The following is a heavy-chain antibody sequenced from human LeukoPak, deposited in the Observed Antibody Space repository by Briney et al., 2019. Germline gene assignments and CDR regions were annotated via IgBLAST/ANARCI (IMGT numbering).Heavy chain of an antibody. CDR1: GYTFTGYY. J-gene: IGHJ5*02. D-gene: IGHD3-9*01. CDR2: SNPNSGGT. V-gene: IGHV1-2*02. Sequence: ASVKVSCKASGYTFTGYYMHWVRQAPGQGLEWMGWSNPNSGGTNYAQKFQGRVTMTRDTSISTAYMELSRLRSDDTAVYYCARVGDILTGYHKYNWFDPWGQGTLVTVSS. CDR3: ARVGDILTGYHKYNWFDP.